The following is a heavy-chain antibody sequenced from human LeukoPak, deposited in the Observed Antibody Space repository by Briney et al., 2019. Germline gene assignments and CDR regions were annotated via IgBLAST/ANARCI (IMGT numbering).Heavy chain of an antibody. CDR1: GFTFSTYT. V-gene: IGHV3-21*01. CDR2: ISSSSGYM. CDR3: AVLGGSGHSFF. J-gene: IGHJ4*02. Sequence: GGSLRLSCATSGFTFSTYTMNWVRQAPGKGLEWVSSISSSSGYMYYADSVKGRFTISRDNAKNSLYLQMDSLRAEDTAVYYCAVLGGSGHSFFWGQGTLVTVSS. D-gene: IGHD3-22*01.